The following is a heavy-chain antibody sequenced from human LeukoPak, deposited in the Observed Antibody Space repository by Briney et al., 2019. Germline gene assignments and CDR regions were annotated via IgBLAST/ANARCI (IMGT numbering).Heavy chain of an antibody. CDR2: IRYDGSNK. J-gene: IGHJ4*02. Sequence: GGSLRLSCAASGFTFSSYGMHWVRQAPGKGLEWVAFIRYDGSNKYYADSVKGRFTISRDNSKNTLYLQMNSLRAEDTAVYYCASFRGYYYGSGSYVWGQGTLVTVSS. CDR1: GFTFSSYG. D-gene: IGHD3-10*01. V-gene: IGHV3-30*02. CDR3: ASFRGYYYGSGSYV.